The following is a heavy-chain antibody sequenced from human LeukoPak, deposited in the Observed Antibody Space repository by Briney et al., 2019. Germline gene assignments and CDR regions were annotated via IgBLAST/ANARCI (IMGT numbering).Heavy chain of an antibody. CDR2: IYYSGST. CDR3: ARTPIAAAGTSYAFDI. D-gene: IGHD6-13*01. V-gene: IGHV4-39*07. Sequence: SGTLSLTCAVSGGSISSSSYYWGWIRQPPGKGLEWIGSIYYSGSTYYNPSLKSRVTISVDTSKNQFSLKLSSVTAADTAVYYCARTPIAAAGTSYAFDIWGQGTMVTVSS. CDR1: GGSISSSSYY. J-gene: IGHJ3*02.